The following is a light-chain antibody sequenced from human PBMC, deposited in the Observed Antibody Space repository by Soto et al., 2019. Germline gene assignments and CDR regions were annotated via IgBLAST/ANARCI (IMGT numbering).Light chain of an antibody. J-gene: IGKJ4*01. Sequence: THAPASLLSSAVYSPTLSFRSSQSVSSNLAWYQQKPGQAPRLLNDGASTRATGIPARFSGSGSGTEFTLTISSLHSEDLAIYYYQQYNNGHRLSFGGRTKLEIK. CDR3: QQYNNGHRLS. V-gene: IGKV3-15*01. CDR2: GAS. CDR1: QSVSSN.